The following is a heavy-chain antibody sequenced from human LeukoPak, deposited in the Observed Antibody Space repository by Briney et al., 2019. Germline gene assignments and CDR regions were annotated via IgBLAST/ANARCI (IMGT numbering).Heavy chain of an antibody. D-gene: IGHD3-22*01. CDR2: ISAYNGNT. Sequence: ASVKVSCKASGYTFTSYGISWVRQAPGQGLEWVGWISAYNGNTNYAQKVQGRVTMTTDTSTSTAYMELRSLRSDDTAVYYCATIYYDSSGYSPYDYWGQGTLVTVSS. J-gene: IGHJ4*02. CDR1: GYTFTSYG. V-gene: IGHV1-18*01. CDR3: ATIYYDSSGYSPYDY.